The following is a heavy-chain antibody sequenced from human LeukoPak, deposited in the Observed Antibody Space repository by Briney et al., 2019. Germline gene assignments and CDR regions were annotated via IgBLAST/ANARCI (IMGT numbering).Heavy chain of an antibody. CDR3: ATARPWELVAAFDI. CDR2: INPSGGST. Sequence: ASVKVSCKASGYTFTSYYMHWVRQAPGQGLEWMGIINPSGGSTSYAQKFQGRVTMTEDTSTDTAYMELSSLRSEDTAVYYCATARPWELVAAFDIWGQGTMVTVSS. V-gene: IGHV1-46*01. CDR1: GYTFTSYY. D-gene: IGHD1-26*01. J-gene: IGHJ3*02.